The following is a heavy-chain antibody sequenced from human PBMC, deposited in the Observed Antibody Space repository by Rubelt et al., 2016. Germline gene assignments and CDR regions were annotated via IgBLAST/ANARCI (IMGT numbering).Heavy chain of an antibody. V-gene: IGHV4-34*01. CDR2: INHSGST. J-gene: IGHJ4*02. CDR3: ARDSGNFEIDS. Sequence: QVQLQQWGAGLLKPSETLSLTCAVYGGSFSGYYWSWIRQPPGKGLEWIGEINHSGSTNYNPSLKSRGSISVDTSKNQFSLKLTAVTAADTAGYYCARDSGNFEIDSWGQGTLVTVSS. CDR1: GGSFSGYY. D-gene: IGHD1-7*01.